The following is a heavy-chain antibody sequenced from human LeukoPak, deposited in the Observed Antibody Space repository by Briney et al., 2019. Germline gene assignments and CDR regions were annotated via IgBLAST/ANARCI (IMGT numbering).Heavy chain of an antibody. CDR3: ARVSGYDWESSYDY. CDR2: INHSGST. Sequence: PSETLSLTCTVFGGSIGSSSNYWGWIRQPPGKGLEWIGEINHSGSTNYNPSLKSRVTISVDTSKNQFSLKLSSVTAADTAVYYCARVSGYDWESSYDYWGQGTLVTVSS. CDR1: GGSIGSSSNY. V-gene: IGHV4-39*07. J-gene: IGHJ4*02. D-gene: IGHD5-12*01.